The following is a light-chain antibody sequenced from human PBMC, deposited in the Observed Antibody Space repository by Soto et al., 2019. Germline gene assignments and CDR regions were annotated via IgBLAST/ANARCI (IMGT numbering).Light chain of an antibody. CDR2: EVD. CDR3: NSYTSSDSLVV. V-gene: IGLV2-14*01. Sequence: QSALTQPASVSGSPGQSITISCTGTSSDGGGFNSVSWYQQHPGKAPKLMIYEVDNRPSGVSDRFSGSKSGNTASLTISGLQAEDEADYYCNSYTSSDSLVVFGGGTKLTVL. J-gene: IGLJ2*01. CDR1: SSDGGGFNS.